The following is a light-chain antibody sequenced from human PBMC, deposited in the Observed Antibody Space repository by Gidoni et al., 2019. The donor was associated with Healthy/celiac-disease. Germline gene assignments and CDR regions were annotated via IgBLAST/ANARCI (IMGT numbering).Light chain of an antibody. CDR1: QSVSSN. V-gene: IGKV3-15*01. J-gene: IGKJ5*01. CDR2: GAS. CDR3: QQYNNWPPSIA. Sequence: EIVMTQSPATLSVSPGERATLSCRASQSVSSNLAWYPQKPGQAPRLLIYGASTRATGIPARFSGSGSGTEFTLTISSLQSEDFAVYYGQQYNNWPPSIAFGQXTRLEIK.